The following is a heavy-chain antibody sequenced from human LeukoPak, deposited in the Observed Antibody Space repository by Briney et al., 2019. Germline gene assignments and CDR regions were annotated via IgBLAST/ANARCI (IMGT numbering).Heavy chain of an antibody. J-gene: IGHJ5*02. D-gene: IGHD3-22*01. V-gene: IGHV4-59*02. CDR1: GGSVSSYY. Sequence: SETLSLTCTVSGGSVSSYYWSWIRQPPGKGLEWIGYISYSGSTNYNPSLKSRVTISVDTSKNQFSLRLSSVIAADTAVYYCARDHFESRGYYYGGFDPWGQGTLVTVSS. CDR2: ISYSGST. CDR3: ARDHFESRGYYYGGFDP.